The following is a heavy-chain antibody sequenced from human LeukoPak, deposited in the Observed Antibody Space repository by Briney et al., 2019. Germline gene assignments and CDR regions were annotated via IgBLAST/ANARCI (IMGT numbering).Heavy chain of an antibody. CDR1: GGSISSGSYY. J-gene: IGHJ4*02. V-gene: IGHV4-39*07. D-gene: IGHD3-3*01. CDR2: IYYSGST. Sequence: PSETLSLTCTVSGGSISSGSYYWGWIRQPPGKGLEWIGSIYYSGSTYYNPSLKSRVTISVDTSKNQFSLKLSSVTAADTAVYYCARVWGGYNYVDYWGQGTLVTVSS. CDR3: ARVWGGYNYVDY.